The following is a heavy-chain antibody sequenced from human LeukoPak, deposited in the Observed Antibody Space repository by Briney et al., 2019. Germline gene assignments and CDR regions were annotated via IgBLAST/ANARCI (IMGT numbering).Heavy chain of an antibody. CDR2: ISSGGSTI. J-gene: IGHJ4*02. Sequence: PGGSLRLSCAASGFIFGDYNMNWVRQAPGKGLEWVSYISSGGSTIYYADSVKGRFTISRDNSKNTLYLQMNSLRAEDTAVYYCARDVELWGQGTLVTVSS. V-gene: IGHV3-48*01. D-gene: IGHD5-24*01. CDR1: GFIFGDYN. CDR3: ARDVEL.